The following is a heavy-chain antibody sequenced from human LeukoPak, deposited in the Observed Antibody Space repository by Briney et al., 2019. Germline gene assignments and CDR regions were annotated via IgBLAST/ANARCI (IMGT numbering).Heavy chain of an antibody. V-gene: IGHV3-9*03. Sequence: GGSLRLSCAASGFTFDDYAMHWVRQAPGKGLEWVSGISWNSGSIGYADSVKGRFTISRDNAKNSLYLQMNSLRAEDMALYYCAKDMSIAVAGTVDYWGQGTLVTVSS. J-gene: IGHJ4*02. D-gene: IGHD6-19*01. CDR1: GFTFDDYA. CDR2: ISWNSGSI. CDR3: AKDMSIAVAGTVDY.